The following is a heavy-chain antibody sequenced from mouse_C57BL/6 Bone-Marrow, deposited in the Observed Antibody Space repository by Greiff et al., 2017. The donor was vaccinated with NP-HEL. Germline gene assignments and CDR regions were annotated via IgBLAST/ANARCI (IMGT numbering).Heavy chain of an antibody. CDR1: GFTFSSYA. CDR3: ARAGSSYRYFDV. Sequence: EVKLVESGGGLVKPGGSLKLSCAASGFTFSSYAMSWVRQTPEKRLEWVATISDGGSYTYYPDNVQGRFTISRDNAKNNLYLQMSHLKSEDTAMYYCARAGSSYRYFDVWGTGTTVTVSS. CDR2: ISDGGSYT. J-gene: IGHJ1*03. D-gene: IGHD1-1*01. V-gene: IGHV5-4*03.